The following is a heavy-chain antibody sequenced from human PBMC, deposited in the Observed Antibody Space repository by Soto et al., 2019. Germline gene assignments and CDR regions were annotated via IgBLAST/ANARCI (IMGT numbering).Heavy chain of an antibody. CDR1: GFTFRSYA. CDR2: ISGSGIST. V-gene: IGHV3-23*01. Sequence: DVQLLESGGGLVQPVVSLRLSFAASGFTFRSYAMSWVRQAPGKGLEWVSGISGSGISTHYADSVKGRFTVSRDNSKNTLYLQMNSLRAEDTAVYNCAKEPVGPDWYFDLWGRGTLVTVSS. CDR3: AKEPVGPDWYFDL. J-gene: IGHJ2*01.